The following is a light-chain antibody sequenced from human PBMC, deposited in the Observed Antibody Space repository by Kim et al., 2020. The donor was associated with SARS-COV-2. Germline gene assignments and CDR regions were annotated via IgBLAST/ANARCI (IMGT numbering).Light chain of an antibody. J-gene: IGKJ1*01. CDR3: QQYNTYWT. Sequence: DSQMTQSPSTLSASVGDRVTITCRASQSISTWLAWYQQKPGKAPKLLIYQASNLESGVPSRFSGSGSGTEFTLTISSLQPDDFATYYCQQYNTYWTFAHGPTVEI. V-gene: IGKV1-5*03. CDR1: QSISTW. CDR2: QAS.